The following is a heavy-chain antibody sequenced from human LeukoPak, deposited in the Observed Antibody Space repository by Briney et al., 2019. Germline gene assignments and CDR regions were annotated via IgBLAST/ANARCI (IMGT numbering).Heavy chain of an antibody. D-gene: IGHD6-13*01. V-gene: IGHV1-69*13. CDR2: IIPIFGTA. CDR1: GGTFSSYA. J-gene: IGHJ5*02. Sequence: SVKVSCKASGGTFSSYAISWVRKAPGQGLEWIVGIIPIFGTANYAQKFQGRVTITADESTSTAYVELRSLRSEDTAVYYCARELPPGIAAALFLNWFDPWGQGTLVTVSS. CDR3: ARELPPGIAAALFLNWFDP.